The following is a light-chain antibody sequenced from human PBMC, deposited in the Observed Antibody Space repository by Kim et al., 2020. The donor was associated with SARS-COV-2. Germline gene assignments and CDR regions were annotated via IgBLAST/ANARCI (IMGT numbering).Light chain of an antibody. Sequence: DIVMTQSPDSLAVSLGERATINCKSSQSVFYSSNNKNYLAWFQQKPGQPPKLLFYWASTRESGVPDRFSGSGSGTDFTLTISSLQAEDVAVYYCQKYSSFPFTFGPGTKVDIK. CDR2: WAS. V-gene: IGKV4-1*01. CDR3: QKYSSFPFT. J-gene: IGKJ3*01. CDR1: QSVFYSSNNKNY.